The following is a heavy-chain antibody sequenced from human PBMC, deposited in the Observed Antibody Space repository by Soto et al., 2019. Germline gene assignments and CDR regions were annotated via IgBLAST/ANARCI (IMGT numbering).Heavy chain of an antibody. CDR2: IWSNGKNK. Sequence: GSIGLSCASSGFTFSTYGMHWFRQAPGKGLEWVTVIWSNGKNKYYADSVKGRFTISRDNSKNTLSLQMNGLRAEDTAIYYCVRERGPFDAFDIWGQGTMVPCLQ. CDR3: VRERGPFDAFDI. CDR1: GFTFSTYG. J-gene: IGHJ3*02. V-gene: IGHV3-33*01.